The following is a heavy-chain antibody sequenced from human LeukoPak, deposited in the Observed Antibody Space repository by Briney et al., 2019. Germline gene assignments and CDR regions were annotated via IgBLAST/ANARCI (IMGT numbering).Heavy chain of an antibody. CDR3: AVTTVTTSMFTHPYYYYMDV. J-gene: IGHJ6*03. Sequence: ASVKVSCKVSGYTLTELSMHWVRQAPGKGLEWMGGFDPEDGETIYAQKFQGRVTMTEDTSTDTAYMELSSLRSEDTAVYYCAVTTVTTSMFTHPYYYYMDVWGKGTTVTVSS. D-gene: IGHD4-17*01. CDR1: GYTLTELS. CDR2: FDPEDGET. V-gene: IGHV1-24*01.